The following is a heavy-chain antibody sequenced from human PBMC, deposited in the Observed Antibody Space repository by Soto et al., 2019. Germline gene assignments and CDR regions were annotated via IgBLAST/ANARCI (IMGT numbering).Heavy chain of an antibody. CDR3: ARSYYHDRCGYFPH. CDR2: ICYSGST. CDR1: GGSVSSGSYY. Sequence: PSETLSLTCTVSGGSVSSGSYYWSWIRQPPGKGLEWIGYICYSGSTNYNPSLKSRVTISVDTSKNQFSLKLSSVTAADTAVYFCARSYYHDRCGYFPHWGQGTLVTVSS. J-gene: IGHJ4*02. D-gene: IGHD3-22*01. V-gene: IGHV4-61*01.